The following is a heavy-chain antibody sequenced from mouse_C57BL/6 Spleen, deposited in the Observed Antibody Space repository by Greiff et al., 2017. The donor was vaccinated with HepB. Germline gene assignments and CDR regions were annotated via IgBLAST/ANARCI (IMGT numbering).Heavy chain of an antibody. D-gene: IGHD2-4*01. CDR3: ARDYDYDGRDY. J-gene: IGHJ2*01. Sequence: VQLQQSGAELVRPGTSVKVSCKASGYAFTNYLIEWVKQRPGQGLEWIGVINPGSGGTNYNEKFKGKATLTADKSSSTAYMQLSSLTSEDSAVYFCARDYDYDGRDYWGQGTTLTVSS. CDR1: GYAFTNYL. V-gene: IGHV1-54*01. CDR2: INPGSGGT.